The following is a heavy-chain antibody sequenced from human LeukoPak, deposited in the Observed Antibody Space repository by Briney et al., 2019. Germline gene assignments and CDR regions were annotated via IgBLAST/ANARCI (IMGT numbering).Heavy chain of an antibody. D-gene: IGHD3-3*01. Sequence: GASVKVSCKASGYTFTSYGISWVRQAPGQGLEWMGWISAYNGNTNYAQKLQGRVTMTTDTSTSTAYMELRSLRSDDTAVHYCARDRGITIFGVVIHHWFDPWGQGTLVTVSS. CDR1: GYTFTSYG. CDR2: ISAYNGNT. J-gene: IGHJ5*02. V-gene: IGHV1-18*01. CDR3: ARDRGITIFGVVIHHWFDP.